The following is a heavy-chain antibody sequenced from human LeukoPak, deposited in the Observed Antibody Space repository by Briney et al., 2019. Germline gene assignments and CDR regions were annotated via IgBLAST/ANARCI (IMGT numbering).Heavy chain of an antibody. CDR3: ARDRPVITIFGVVTLGRGYYYYMDV. CDR1: GFTFSSYA. D-gene: IGHD3-3*01. Sequence: PGGSLRLSCAASGFTFSSYAMSWVRQAPGKGLEWVANIKQDGSEKYYVDSVKGRFTISRDNAKNSLYLQMNSLRAEDTAVYYCARDRPVITIFGVVTLGRGYYYYMDVWGKGTTVTVSS. CDR2: IKQDGSEK. J-gene: IGHJ6*03. V-gene: IGHV3-7*01.